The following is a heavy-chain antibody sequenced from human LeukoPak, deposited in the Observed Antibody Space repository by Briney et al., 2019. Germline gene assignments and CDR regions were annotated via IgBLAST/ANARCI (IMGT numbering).Heavy chain of an antibody. CDR1: GFTFTSSA. J-gene: IGHJ5*02. V-gene: IGHV1-58*01. Sequence: EASVKVSCKASGFTFTSSAVQWERQARGQRLEWIGWIVVGSGNTNYAQKFQERVTITRDMSTSTAYMELSSLRSEDTAVYYCACEGDHYDILTGQNRFDPWGRGTLVTVSS. D-gene: IGHD3-9*01. CDR3: ACEGDHYDILTGQNRFDP. CDR2: IVVGSGNT.